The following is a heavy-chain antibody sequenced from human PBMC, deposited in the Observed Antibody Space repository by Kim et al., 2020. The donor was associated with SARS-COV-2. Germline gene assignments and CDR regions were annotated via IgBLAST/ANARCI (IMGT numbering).Heavy chain of an antibody. D-gene: IGHD3-10*01. V-gene: IGHV3-49*04. CDR3: TRMQDYYGSGSYYNVDAFGI. J-gene: IGHJ3*02. CDR1: GFTFGDYA. CDR2: IRSKAYGGTT. Sequence: GGSLRLSCTASGFTFGDYAMSWVRQAPGKGLEWVGFIRSKAYGGTTEYAASVKGRFTISRDDSKSITYLQMNSLKTEDTAVYYCTRMQDYYGSGSYYNVDAFGICGQGTIVTVSS.